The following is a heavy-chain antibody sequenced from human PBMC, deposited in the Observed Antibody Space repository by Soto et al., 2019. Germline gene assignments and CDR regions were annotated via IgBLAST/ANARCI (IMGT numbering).Heavy chain of an antibody. Sequence: QVQLVQSGAEVKKPGSSVKVSCKASGGTFSSYAISWVRQAPGQGLEWMGGLIPIFGTANYAQKFQGRVTITADESTSTAYRELSSLRSEDTAGYYCARGSVRLRMFGGGFDLWGRGTLVTVSS. CDR1: GGTFSSYA. CDR3: ARGSVRLRMFGGGFDL. CDR2: LIPIFGTA. D-gene: IGHD3-10*02. V-gene: IGHV1-69*12. J-gene: IGHJ2*01.